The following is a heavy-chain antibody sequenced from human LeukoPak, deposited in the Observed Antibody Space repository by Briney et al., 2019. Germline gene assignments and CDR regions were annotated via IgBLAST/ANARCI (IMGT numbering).Heavy chain of an antibody. CDR1: GFTFSSYE. CDR3: ARPPYSSSWYDLSRAEYFQH. Sequence: GGALRLSCAASGFTFSSYEMNWVGQAPGKGLEWVSYISSSGSTIYYADSVKGRFTISRKNAKNSLYLQMNSLRAEDTAVYYCARPPYSSSWYDLSRAEYFQHWGQGTLVTVSS. J-gene: IGHJ1*01. CDR2: ISSSGSTI. D-gene: IGHD6-13*01. V-gene: IGHV3-48*03.